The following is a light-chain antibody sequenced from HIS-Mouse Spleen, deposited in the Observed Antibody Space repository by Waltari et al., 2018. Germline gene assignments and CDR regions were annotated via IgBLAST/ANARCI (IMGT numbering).Light chain of an antibody. CDR3: QHYNSYSWT. Sequence: DIQMTQSPSTLAASVGDRVTTTCRASQSISSWLAWYQQKPGKAPKLLIYKASSLESGVPSRFSGSGSGTEFTITISSLQPDDFATYYCQHYNSYSWTFGQGTKVEIK. CDR2: KAS. V-gene: IGKV1-5*03. J-gene: IGKJ1*01. CDR1: QSISSW.